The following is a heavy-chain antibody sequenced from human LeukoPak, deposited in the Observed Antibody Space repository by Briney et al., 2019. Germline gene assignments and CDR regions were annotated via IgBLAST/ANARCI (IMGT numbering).Heavy chain of an antibody. CDR1: GGSFIGYY. V-gene: IGHV4-34*12. J-gene: IGHJ4*02. D-gene: IGHD6-13*01. CDR3: ARVLAAATLDY. Sequence: SETLSLTCAVYGGSFIGYYWTWVRQPPGKGLEWIGEIIHSGDTTNYNPSLKSRVTISLDTSKSQFSLKLSSVTAADTAVYYCARVLAAATLDYWGQGTLVTVSS. CDR2: IIHSGDTT.